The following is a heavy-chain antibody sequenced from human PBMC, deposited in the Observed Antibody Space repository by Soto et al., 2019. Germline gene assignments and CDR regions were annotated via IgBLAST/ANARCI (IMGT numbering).Heavy chain of an antibody. CDR1: GYTFTSYA. V-gene: IGHV1-69*13. CDR2: IIAIFGKA. D-gene: IGHD6-13*01. Sequence: GASVKLSCKASGYTFTSYAISWVRQAPGQGLEWMGGIIAIFGKANYAQKFQGRVTITADGSTSTAYMELSSLRSEDTAVYYCARALFSKLIAAADPYYYGMDVWGQGTTVTVSS. J-gene: IGHJ6*02. CDR3: ARALFSKLIAAADPYYYGMDV.